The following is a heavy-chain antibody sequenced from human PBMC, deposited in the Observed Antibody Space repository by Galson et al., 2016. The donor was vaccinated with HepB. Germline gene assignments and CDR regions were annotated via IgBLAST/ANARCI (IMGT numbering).Heavy chain of an antibody. CDR2: IWYDGSNK. J-gene: IGHJ4*02. CDR3: ARDWGSYLDY. V-gene: IGHV3-33*01. CDR1: GFSFSGYG. Sequence: SLRLSCAASGFSFSGYGIHWVRQAPGKGLEWVAVIWYDGSNKFYADSVKGRFTVSRDNSKNTLFLQMNSLRADDTAVYYCARDWGSYLDYWGQGTLVTVSS. D-gene: IGHD3-16*01.